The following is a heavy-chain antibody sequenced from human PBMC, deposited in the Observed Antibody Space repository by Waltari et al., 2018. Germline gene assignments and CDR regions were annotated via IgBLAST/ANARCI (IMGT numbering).Heavy chain of an antibody. J-gene: IGHJ4*02. CDR3: ARDRSGYFMD. Sequence: QVQLQASGPGLVKPSETLSLTRAVAGYSISSGYSWGWIRQPPGKGLECIGNIYNTGSTYYNPSLKSRVTISVDTSKNQFSLKLSSVTAADTAVYYCARDRSGYFMDWGQGSMVTVSS. CDR2: IYNTGST. D-gene: IGHD3-3*01. CDR1: GYSISSGYS. V-gene: IGHV4-38-2*01.